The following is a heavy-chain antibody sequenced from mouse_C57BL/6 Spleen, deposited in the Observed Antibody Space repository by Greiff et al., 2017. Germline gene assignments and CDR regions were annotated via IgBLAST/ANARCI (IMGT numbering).Heavy chain of an antibody. CDR1: GYTFTSYW. CDR2: IHPSDSDT. V-gene: IGHV1-74*01. D-gene: IGHD3-2*02. J-gene: IGHJ3*01. Sequence: VQLQQPGAELVKPGASVKVSCKASGYTFTSYWMHWVKQRPGQGLEWIGRIHPSDSDTNYNQKFKGKATLTVDKSSSTAYMQLSSLTSEDSAVYYCAQTAQAPAWLAYWGQGTLVTVSA. CDR3: AQTAQAPAWLAY.